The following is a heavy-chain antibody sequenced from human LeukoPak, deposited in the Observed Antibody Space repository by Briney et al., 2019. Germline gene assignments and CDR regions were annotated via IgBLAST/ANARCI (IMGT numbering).Heavy chain of an antibody. J-gene: IGHJ4*02. V-gene: IGHV1-24*01. D-gene: IGHD4-17*01. CDR3: ARGLDYGDYFGY. CDR1: GYTLTELS. Sequence: ASVKVSCKVSGYTLTELSMHWVRQAPGKGLEWRGGFDPEDGETIYAQKFQGRVTMTEDTSTDTAYMELSSLRSEDTAVYYCARGLDYGDYFGYWGQGTLVTVSS. CDR2: FDPEDGET.